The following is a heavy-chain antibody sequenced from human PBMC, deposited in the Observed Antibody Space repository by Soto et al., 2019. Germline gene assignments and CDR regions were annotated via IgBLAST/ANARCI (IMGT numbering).Heavy chain of an antibody. CDR3: ARYLLTTPGAVFDY. V-gene: IGHV1-69*02. Sequence: QVQLVQSGAEVKKPGSSVKVSCKASGGTFSSYTISWVRQAPGQGLEWMGRFIPILGIANYAQKFQGRVTITADKSTSTAYMELSSLRSEDTAVYYCARYLLTTPGAVFDYWGQGTLVTVSS. D-gene: IGHD2-15*01. CDR2: FIPILGIA. J-gene: IGHJ4*02. CDR1: GGTFSSYT.